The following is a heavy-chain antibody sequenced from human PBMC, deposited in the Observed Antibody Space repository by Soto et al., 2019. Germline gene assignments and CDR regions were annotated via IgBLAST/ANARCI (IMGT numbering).Heavy chain of an antibody. CDR1: GYTFTGYY. CDR3: ARDNISYSSSPYFDY. D-gene: IGHD6-6*01. J-gene: IGHJ4*02. V-gene: IGHV1-2*02. CDR2: INPHSGAT. Sequence: ASVKVSCKTSGYTFTGYYIHWVRQAPGQGLEWVGWINPHSGATDSAQKFQGRVTMTRDTSISTAYMELASLTSDDTALYYCARDNISYSSSPYFDYWGQGTLVTVSS.